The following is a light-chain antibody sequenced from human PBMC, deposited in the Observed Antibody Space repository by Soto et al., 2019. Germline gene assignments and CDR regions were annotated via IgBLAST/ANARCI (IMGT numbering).Light chain of an antibody. J-gene: IGKJ5*01. CDR1: QSISRN. V-gene: IGKV1-39*01. Sequence: DIQMTQXPSSLSASVGDRVTITCRASQSISRNLNWYQHKPGKAPKLLIYAASSLQNGVPSRFSGGGSGTEFTLSISSLQPEDFGTYYCQQSYTTASITFGQGTRLEIK. CDR3: QQSYTTASIT. CDR2: AAS.